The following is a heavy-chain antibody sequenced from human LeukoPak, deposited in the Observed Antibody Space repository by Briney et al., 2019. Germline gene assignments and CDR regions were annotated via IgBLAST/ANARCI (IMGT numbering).Heavy chain of an antibody. CDR2: IKQDGSEK. V-gene: IGHV3-7*01. CDR3: ARSSGYDDFDY. CDR1: GFTFSNYW. Sequence: GGSLRLSCAASGFTFSNYWMSWVRQAPGKGLEWVANIKQDGSEKYYVDSVKGRFTVSRDNAKNSLYLQMNSLRAEDTAVFYCARSSGYDDFDYWGQGTLVTVSS. J-gene: IGHJ4*02. D-gene: IGHD5-12*01.